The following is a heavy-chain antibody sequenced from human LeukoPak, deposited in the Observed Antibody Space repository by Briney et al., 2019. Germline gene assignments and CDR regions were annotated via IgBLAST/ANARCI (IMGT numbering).Heavy chain of an antibody. J-gene: IGHJ3*02. Sequence: SETLSLTCTVSGGSMNTVSYYWVWIRQAPEKGLEWIGSVYSRGSIYSNPSLRSRVTISLDTSTNQFSLNLSSVTVADTALYYCARDRLSLGAFDIWGPGTTVVVSS. D-gene: IGHD3-16*01. CDR1: GGSMNTVSYY. CDR2: VYSRGSI. V-gene: IGHV4-39*07. CDR3: ARDRLSLGAFDI.